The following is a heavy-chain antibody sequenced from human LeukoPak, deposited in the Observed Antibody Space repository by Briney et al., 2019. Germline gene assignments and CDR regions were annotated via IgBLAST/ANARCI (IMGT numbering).Heavy chain of an antibody. CDR1: GGSISSSTYY. Sequence: SETLSLTCPVSGGSISSSTYYWGWIRQPPGKGLEWIGSIYYSGTIYYNPSLKSRVTISVDTSKNQFSLKLYSVTAADTAVYYCARQRDCVGTSCYIFDSWGQGTLVTVSS. CDR3: ARQRDCVGTSCYIFDS. D-gene: IGHD2-2*01. CDR2: IYYSGTI. J-gene: IGHJ4*02. V-gene: IGHV4-39*01.